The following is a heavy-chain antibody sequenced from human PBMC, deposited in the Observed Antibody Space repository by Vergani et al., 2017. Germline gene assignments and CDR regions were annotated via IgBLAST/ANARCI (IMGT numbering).Heavy chain of an antibody. CDR2: IHTSGST. CDR3: ARDLSRYYDSSGYYLSFDY. D-gene: IGHD3-22*01. Sequence: QVQLQESGPGLVKPSETLSLTCTVPGGSISSYYWSWIRQPAGKGLEWIGRIHTSGSTNYNPSLKGRVTMSVDTSKNQFSLKLSSVTAADTAVYYCARDLSRYYDSSGYYLSFDYWGQGTLVTVSS. J-gene: IGHJ4*02. CDR1: GGSISSYY. V-gene: IGHV4-4*07.